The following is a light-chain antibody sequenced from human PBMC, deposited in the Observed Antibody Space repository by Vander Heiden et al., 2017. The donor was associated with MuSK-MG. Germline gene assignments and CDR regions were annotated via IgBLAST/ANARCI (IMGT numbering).Light chain of an antibody. CDR3: QQYHTWPWT. CDR2: GSS. J-gene: IGKJ1*01. V-gene: IGKV3-15*01. CDR1: QSVSTN. Sequence: TVMTQSPATLSVSPGERVTLSCWASQSVSTNLAWYQQRPGQAPGLLIYGSSTRATGVPARFSGSGSGTEFTLTISSLQSEDSAVYFCQQYHTWPWTFGRGTKVEIK.